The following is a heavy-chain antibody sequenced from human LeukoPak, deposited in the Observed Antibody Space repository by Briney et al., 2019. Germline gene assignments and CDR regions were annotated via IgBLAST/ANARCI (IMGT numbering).Heavy chain of an antibody. CDR2: INPNSGGT. J-gene: IGHJ6*02. V-gene: IGHV1-2*02. CDR3: AAPGFGETPYYCYYGMDV. Sequence: ASVKVSCTASGYTFTGYYMHWVRQAPGQGLEWMGWINPNSGGTNYAQKFQGRVTMTRDTSISTAYMELSRLRSDDTAVYYCAAPGFGETPYYCYYGMDVWGQGTTVTVSS. CDR1: GYTFTGYY. D-gene: IGHD3-10*01.